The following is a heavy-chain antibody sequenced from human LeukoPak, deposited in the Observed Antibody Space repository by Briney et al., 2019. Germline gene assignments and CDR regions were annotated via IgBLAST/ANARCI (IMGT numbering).Heavy chain of an antibody. V-gene: IGHV4-39*01. D-gene: IGHD3-22*01. CDR1: GNSIRNSSCY. Sequence: KPAETLSLTCAVSGNSIRNSSCYWGWIRQSPEKGLEWIGSIYYSGSTYYSASFKSRVTISVDTSHNQFSLKLRSVTAADRAVYYCASRYYYDTRGYFLHWGQGTLVTVSS. J-gene: IGHJ1*01. CDR3: ASRYYYDTRGYFLH. CDR2: IYYSGST.